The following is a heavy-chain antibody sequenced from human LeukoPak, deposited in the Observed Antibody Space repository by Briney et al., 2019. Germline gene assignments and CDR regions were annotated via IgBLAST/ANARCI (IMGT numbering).Heavy chain of an antibody. V-gene: IGHV1-69*13. CDR2: IIPIFGTA. CDR1: GGTFSSYA. D-gene: IGHD5-12*01. Sequence: ASVKVPCKASGGTFSSYAISWVRQAPGQGLEWMGGIIPIFGTANYAQKFQGRVTITADESTSTAYMELSSLRSEDTAVYYCARAPLDIVANAFDYWGQGTLVTVSS. J-gene: IGHJ4*02. CDR3: ARAPLDIVANAFDY.